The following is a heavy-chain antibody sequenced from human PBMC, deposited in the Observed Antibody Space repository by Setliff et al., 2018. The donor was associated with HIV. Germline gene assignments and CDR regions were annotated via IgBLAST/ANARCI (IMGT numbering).Heavy chain of an antibody. J-gene: IGHJ5*02. Sequence: PGGSLRLSCAASGFTFDDYAMHWVRQAPGKGLEWVSGISWNSGTIAYAGSVEGRFTVSRDNAKNSLFLLMSSLRSEDTALYYCAKSPNRYSPLDWFDPWGQGTLVTVSS. D-gene: IGHD5-18*01. CDR3: AKSPNRYSPLDWFDP. V-gene: IGHV3-9*01. CDR2: ISWNSGTI. CDR1: GFTFDDYA.